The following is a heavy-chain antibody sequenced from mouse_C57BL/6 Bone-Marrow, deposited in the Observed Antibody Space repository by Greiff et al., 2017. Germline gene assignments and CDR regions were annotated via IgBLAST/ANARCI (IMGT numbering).Heavy chain of an antibody. V-gene: IGHV3-6*01. Sequence: ESGPGLVKPSQSLSLTCSVTGYSITSGYYWNWIRQFPGNKLEWMGYISYDGSNNYNPSLKNRISITRDTSKNQFYLKLNSVTTEDTATYSCARGDYYFDYWGQGTTLTVSS. CDR1: GYSITSGYY. CDR3: ARGDYYFDY. CDR2: ISYDGSN. J-gene: IGHJ2*01.